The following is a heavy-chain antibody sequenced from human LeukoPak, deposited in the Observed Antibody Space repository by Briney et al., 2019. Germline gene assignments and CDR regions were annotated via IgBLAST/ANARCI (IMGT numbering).Heavy chain of an antibody. CDR2: IWYDGSNK. D-gene: IGHD6-19*01. V-gene: IGHV3-33*06. CDR1: GFTFSSYG. J-gene: IGHJ5*02. CDR3: AKDRTVAGNGLDP. Sequence: GRSLRLSCAASGFTFSSYGMHWVRQAPGKGLEWVAVIWYDGSNKYYADSVKGRFTISRDNSKNTLHLQMNSLRAEDTAVYYCAKDRTVAGNGLDPWGQGTLVTVSS.